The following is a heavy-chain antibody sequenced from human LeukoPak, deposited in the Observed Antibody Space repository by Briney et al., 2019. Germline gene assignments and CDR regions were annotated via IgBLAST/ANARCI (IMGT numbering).Heavy chain of an antibody. V-gene: IGHV5-51*01. J-gene: IGHJ5*02. Sequence: GESLKISCKGSGYSFTSYWIGWVRQMPGKGLEWMGIINPGDSDTRYSPSFQGQVTISADKSISTAYLQWSSLKASDTAMYYCARGGRSGYSSSWFNKFDPWGQGTLVTVSS. CDR3: ARGGRSGYSSSWFNKFDP. D-gene: IGHD6-13*01. CDR2: INPGDSDT. CDR1: GYSFTSYW.